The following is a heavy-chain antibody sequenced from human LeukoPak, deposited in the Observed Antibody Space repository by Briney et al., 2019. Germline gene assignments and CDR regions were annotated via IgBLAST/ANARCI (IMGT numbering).Heavy chain of an antibody. CDR1: GLVFTSHA. D-gene: IGHD4-17*01. CDR3: ATRPPSETYYGVLDY. CDR2: ITSSGGTT. J-gene: IGHJ4*02. Sequence: GGSLRLSCEASGLVFTSHAMTWVRQAPGKGLEWVAGITSSGGTTYHAESVKGRFTISRDNSKNRLYLQMNSLRAEDTAVYYCATRPPSETYYGVLDYWGQGTLVTVSS. V-gene: IGHV3-23*01.